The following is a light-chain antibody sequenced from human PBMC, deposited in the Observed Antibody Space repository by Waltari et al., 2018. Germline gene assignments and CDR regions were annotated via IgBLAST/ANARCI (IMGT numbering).Light chain of an antibody. CDR1: QSVSSSY. V-gene: IGKV3-20*01. CDR2: GVS. Sequence: EIVLTQSPGTLSLSPGERATLSCRASQSVSSSYLAWYQQKPGQAPRLLIYGVSSRATGIPDRFSGSGSGTDFTLTISRLEPEDFAVYYCQQYDWSPPGYTFGQGTKLEIK. CDR3: QQYDWSPPGYT. J-gene: IGKJ2*01.